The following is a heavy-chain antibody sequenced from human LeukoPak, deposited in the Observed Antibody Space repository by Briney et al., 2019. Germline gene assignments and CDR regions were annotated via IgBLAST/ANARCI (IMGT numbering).Heavy chain of an antibody. CDR3: ARVAVAGYYFDY. CDR2: IYYSGTT. V-gene: IGHV4-39*07. D-gene: IGHD6-19*01. Sequence: SETLSLTCTVSGGSISNTSYYWGWIRQPPGKGLEWIGSIYYSGTTYYNPSLKSRVTISVDTSKNQFSLKLSSVTAADTAVYYCARVAVAGYYFDYWGQGTLVTVSS. J-gene: IGHJ4*02. CDR1: GGSISNTSYY.